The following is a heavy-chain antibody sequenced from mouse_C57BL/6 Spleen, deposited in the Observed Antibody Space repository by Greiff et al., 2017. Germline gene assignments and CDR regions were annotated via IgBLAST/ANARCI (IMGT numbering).Heavy chain of an antibody. Sequence: EVKLVESGGGLVKPGGSLKLSCAVSGFTFSDYGMHWVRQAPEKGLEWVAYISSGSSTIYYADTVKGRFTISRDNAKNTLFLQMTSLRSEDTAMYYGARGSPAYWGQGTLVTVSA. CDR2: ISSGSSTI. J-gene: IGHJ3*01. V-gene: IGHV5-17*01. CDR3: ARGSPAY. CDR1: GFTFSDYG.